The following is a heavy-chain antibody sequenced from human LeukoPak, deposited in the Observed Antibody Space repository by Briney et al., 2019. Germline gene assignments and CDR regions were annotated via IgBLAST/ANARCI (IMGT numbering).Heavy chain of an antibody. CDR3: TRDRQGSGIYSTDY. Sequence: PGGSLRLSCAASAFTFSNFWMSWVRQVPGEGLEWVANIKQDGSEIHYVDSVKGRFTISRDNAQNSLYLHMHSLRAEDTAVYYCTRDRQGSGIYSTDYWGRGTLVTVSS. V-gene: IGHV3-7*01. CDR2: IKQDGSEI. D-gene: IGHD3-10*01. CDR1: AFTFSNFW. J-gene: IGHJ4*02.